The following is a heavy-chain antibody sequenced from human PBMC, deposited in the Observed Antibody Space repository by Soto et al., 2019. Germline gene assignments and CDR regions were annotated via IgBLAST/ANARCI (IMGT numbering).Heavy chain of an antibody. CDR2: ISGSGGST. Sequence: GGSLRLSCAASGFTFSSYAMSWVRQAPGKGLEWVSAISGSGGSTYYADSGKGRFTSSRDNSKNTLYLQMNSLRAEDTAVYYCANLGVQQLRLFDYWGQGTLVTVSS. J-gene: IGHJ4*02. D-gene: IGHD6-13*01. CDR3: ANLGVQQLRLFDY. V-gene: IGHV3-23*01. CDR1: GFTFSSYA.